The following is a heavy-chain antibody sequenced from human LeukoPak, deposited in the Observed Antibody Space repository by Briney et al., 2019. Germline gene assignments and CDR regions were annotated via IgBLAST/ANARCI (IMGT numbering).Heavy chain of an antibody. CDR3: AKNYHDNSAYFSWAFDI. V-gene: IGHV3-23*01. J-gene: IGHJ3*02. CDR1: GFTFRIYA. CDR2: IGASGAT. Sequence: TGGSLRLSCAASGFTFRIYAMTWVRQAPGKGLEWVSAIGASGATFYADSVKGRLTISRDNSRNTLYLQMNSLRTEDTAVYYCAKNYHDNSAYFSWAFDIWGQGTMVTLSS. D-gene: IGHD3-22*01.